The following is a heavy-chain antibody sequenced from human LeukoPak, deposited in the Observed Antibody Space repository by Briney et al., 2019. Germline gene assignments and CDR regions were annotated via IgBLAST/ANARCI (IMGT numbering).Heavy chain of an antibody. CDR2: IIPILGIA. CDR3: ARILESSWYDAFDI. Sequence: SVKVPCKASGGTFSSYAISWVRQAPGQGLEWMGRIIPILGIANYAQKFQGRVTITADKSTSTAYMELSSLRSEDTAVYYCARILESSWYDAFDIWGQGTMVTVSS. J-gene: IGHJ3*02. V-gene: IGHV1-69*04. D-gene: IGHD6-13*01. CDR1: GGTFSSYA.